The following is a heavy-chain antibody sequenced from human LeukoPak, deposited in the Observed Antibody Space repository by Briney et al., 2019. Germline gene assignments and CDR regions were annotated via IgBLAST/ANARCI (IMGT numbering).Heavy chain of an antibody. Sequence: SETLSLTCTVSGGSINNGGYYWSWIRQHPGKGLEWIGYIYYSGSSYYNPSLKSRVTISVDTSKNQFSLKLSSVTAADTAVYYCARGFPDYSGEFDPWGQGTLVTVSS. CDR1: GGSINNGGYY. V-gene: IGHV4-61*08. J-gene: IGHJ5*02. D-gene: IGHD2-15*01. CDR3: ARGFPDYSGEFDP. CDR2: IYYSGSS.